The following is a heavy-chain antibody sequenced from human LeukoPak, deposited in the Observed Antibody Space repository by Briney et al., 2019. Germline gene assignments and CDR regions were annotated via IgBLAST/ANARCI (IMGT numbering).Heavy chain of an antibody. V-gene: IGHV4-31*03. CDR1: GGSISSGGYY. CDR3: ARSNSYYDILTGYYKGNYFDY. Sequence: ASETLSLTCTVSGGSISSGGYYWSWIRQHPGKGLEWIGYIYYSGSTYYNPSLKSRVTISVDTSKNQFSLKLSSVTAADTAVYYCARSNSYYDILTGYYKGNYFDYWGQGTLVTVSS. D-gene: IGHD3-9*01. CDR2: IYYSGST. J-gene: IGHJ4*02.